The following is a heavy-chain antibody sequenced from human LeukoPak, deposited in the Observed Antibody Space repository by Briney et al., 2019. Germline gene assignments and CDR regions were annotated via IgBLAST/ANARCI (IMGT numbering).Heavy chain of an antibody. J-gene: IGHJ3*02. D-gene: IGHD3-9*01. Sequence: PSETLSLTCTVSGGSISSYYWSWIRQPPGKGLEWIGYIYYSGTTNYNPSLKSRVTISVDTSKNQFSLKLSSVTAADTAVYYCARYYDILTGYRNDAFDIWGQGTMVTVSS. CDR2: IYYSGTT. CDR1: GGSISSYY. CDR3: ARYYDILTGYRNDAFDI. V-gene: IGHV4-59*01.